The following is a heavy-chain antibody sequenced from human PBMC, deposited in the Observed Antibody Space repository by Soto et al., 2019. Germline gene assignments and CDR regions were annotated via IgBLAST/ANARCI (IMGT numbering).Heavy chain of an antibody. J-gene: IGHJ5*02. D-gene: IGHD2-15*01. CDR3: AREGDYCSGGSCYRWFDP. CDR2: IYYSGST. Sequence: QVQLQESGPGLVKPSQTLSLTCTVSGGSISSGGYYWSWIRQHPGKGLEWIGYIYYSGSTYYNPSLKTRVTRARDTSKNQCALKLSSVTAADTAVYYCAREGDYCSGGSCYRWFDPWGQGTLVTVSS. CDR1: GGSISSGGYY. V-gene: IGHV4-31*03.